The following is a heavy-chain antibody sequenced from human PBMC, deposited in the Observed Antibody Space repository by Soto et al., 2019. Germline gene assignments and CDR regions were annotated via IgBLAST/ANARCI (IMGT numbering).Heavy chain of an antibody. CDR3: GRGRSGQIVVFY. CDR1: GYTFTGHY. Sequence: QVQLVQSGAEVKKPGASVKVSCKASGYTFTGHYIHWVRQAPEQGPEWMGEIGPGSGATRYAQRFQGRVTMTRHMSITTVYMELNNLSPDDTAVYYCGRGRSGQIVVFYWGQGTPVTVSS. D-gene: IGHD1-26*01. CDR2: IGPGSGAT. V-gene: IGHV1-2*02. J-gene: IGHJ4*02.